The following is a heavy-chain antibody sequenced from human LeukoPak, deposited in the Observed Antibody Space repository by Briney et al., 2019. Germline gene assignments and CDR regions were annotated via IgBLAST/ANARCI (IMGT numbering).Heavy chain of an antibody. D-gene: IGHD3-9*01. V-gene: IGHV1-69*04. Sequence: SVKVSCKASGGTFSSYAISWVRQAPGQGLEWMGRIIPILGIVNYAQKFQGRVTITADKSTSTAYMELSSLRSEDTAMYYCAGETGDILTGYIDYWGQGTLVTVSS. J-gene: IGHJ4*02. CDR1: GGTFSSYA. CDR2: IIPILGIV. CDR3: AGETGDILTGYIDY.